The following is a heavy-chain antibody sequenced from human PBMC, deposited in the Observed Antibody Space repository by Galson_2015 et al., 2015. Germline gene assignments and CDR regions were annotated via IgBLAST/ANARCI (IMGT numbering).Heavy chain of an antibody. CDR3: AKLLYFTSFYGLDS. V-gene: IGHV3-23*01. J-gene: IGHJ4*02. CDR2: ISGNSGST. CDR1: GVTVSSNY. Sequence: SLRLSCAASGVTVSSNYMSWVRQAPGKGLEWVSAISGNSGSTYYADSVKGRFTISRDNSKNAVYLQMNSLRAEGTAVYYCAKLLYFTSFYGLDSWGQGTLVTVSS. D-gene: IGHD2-2*01.